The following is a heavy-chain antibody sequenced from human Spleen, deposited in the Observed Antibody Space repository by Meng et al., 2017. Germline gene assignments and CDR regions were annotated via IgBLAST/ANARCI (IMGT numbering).Heavy chain of an antibody. V-gene: IGHV3-11*01. Sequence: GESLKISCADSGFNFSDYCMNWMRQFPGKGLEWASCIGRREISSYFADSVRGRFTISRGNAKNSLYLQMNSLRAEDTALYYCAREVQLERLTRTSYAFDIWGQGTMVTVSS. CDR1: GFNFSDYC. CDR2: IGRREISS. CDR3: AREVQLERLTRTSYAFDI. J-gene: IGHJ3*02. D-gene: IGHD1-1*01.